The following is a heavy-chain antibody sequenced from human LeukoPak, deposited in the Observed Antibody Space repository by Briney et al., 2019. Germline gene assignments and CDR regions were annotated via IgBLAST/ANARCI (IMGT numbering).Heavy chain of an antibody. D-gene: IGHD2-2*01. J-gene: IGHJ6*03. Sequence: HAGGSLRLSCAASGFTFDDYTMHWVRQAPGKGLEWVSLISWDGGSTYYADSVKGRFTISRDNSKNSLYLQMNSLRTEDTALYYCAKGHCSSTSCPYYYYYYMDVWGKGTTVTVSS. CDR1: GFTFDDYT. V-gene: IGHV3-43*01. CDR2: ISWDGGST. CDR3: AKGHCSSTSCPYYYYYYMDV.